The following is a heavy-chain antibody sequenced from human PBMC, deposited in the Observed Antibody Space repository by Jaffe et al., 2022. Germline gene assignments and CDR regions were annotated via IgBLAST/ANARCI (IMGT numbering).Heavy chain of an antibody. CDR1: GFTFSSYG. J-gene: IGHJ4*02. CDR3: AKDSSSLEGYCSGGSCYFSTHEPGYFDY. D-gene: IGHD2-15*01. Sequence: QVQLVESGGGVVQPGGSLRLSCAASGFTFSSYGMHWVRQAPGKGLEWVAFIRYDGSNKYYADSVKGRFTISRDNSKNTLYLQMNSLRAEDTAVYYCAKDSSSLEGYCSGGSCYFSTHEPGYFDYWGQGTLVTVSS. CDR2: IRYDGSNK. V-gene: IGHV3-30*02.